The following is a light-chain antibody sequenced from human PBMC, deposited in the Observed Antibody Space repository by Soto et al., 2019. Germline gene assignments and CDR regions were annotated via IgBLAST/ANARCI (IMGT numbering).Light chain of an antibody. V-gene: IGLV2-23*01. CDR1: SSDVGSYNL. Sequence: QSVLTQPASVSGSPGQSITIPCTGTSSDVGSYNLVSWYQQHPGKAPKLMIYEGSKRPSGVSNRFSGSKSGNTASLTISGLQAEDEADYDCCSYAGSSTGYVFGTGTKLTVL. J-gene: IGLJ1*01. CDR3: CSYAGSSTGYV. CDR2: EGS.